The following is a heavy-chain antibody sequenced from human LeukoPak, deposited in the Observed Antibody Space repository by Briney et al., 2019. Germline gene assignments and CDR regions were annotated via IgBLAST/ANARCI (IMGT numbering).Heavy chain of an antibody. CDR1: GGSFSGYY. J-gene: IGHJ5*02. CDR2: IYYSGST. Sequence: LETLSLTCAVYGGSFSGYYWSWIRQPPGKGLEWIGYIYYSGSTNYNPSLKSRVTISVDTSKNQFSLKLSSVTAADTAVYYCARDRSRGQKHNWFDPWGQGTLVTVSS. CDR3: ARDRSRGQKHNWFDP. V-gene: IGHV4-59*01.